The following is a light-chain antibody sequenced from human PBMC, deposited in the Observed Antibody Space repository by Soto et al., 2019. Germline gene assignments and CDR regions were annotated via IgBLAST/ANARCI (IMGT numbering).Light chain of an antibody. CDR1: SSDVGGYNY. V-gene: IGLV2-14*01. Sequence: QSVLTQPASVSGSPGQSITISCTGTSSDVGGYNYVSWYQQHPGKAPKLMIYDVSNRPSGVSNRFSGSKSGNTASLTISGLEAEDEADYYCSSYTPSSPHVVFGVGTELTFL. J-gene: IGLJ2*01. CDR2: DVS. CDR3: SSYTPSSPHVV.